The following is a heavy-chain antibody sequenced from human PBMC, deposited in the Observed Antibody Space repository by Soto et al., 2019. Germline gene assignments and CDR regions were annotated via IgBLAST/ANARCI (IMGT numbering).Heavy chain of an antibody. V-gene: IGHV4-59*01. CDR2: IYYSGST. J-gene: IGHJ4*02. CDR3: ARDYGGNAFDY. Sequence: SETLSLTCTVSGGSISSYYWSWIRQPPGKGLEWIGYIYYSGSTNYNPSLKSRVTISVDTSKNQFSLKLSSVTAADTAVYYCARDYGGNAFDYWGQGTLVTVSS. D-gene: IGHD4-17*01. CDR1: GGSISSYY.